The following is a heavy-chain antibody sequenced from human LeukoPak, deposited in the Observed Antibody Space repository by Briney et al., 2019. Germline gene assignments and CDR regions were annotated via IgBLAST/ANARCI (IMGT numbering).Heavy chain of an antibody. CDR3: ARVDTSMVAFDY. D-gene: IGHD5-18*01. CDR1: GGAISSGGYS. J-gene: IGHJ4*02. CDR2: IYHSGST. Sequence: PAETLSLTCAVPGGAISSGGYSGSWIRQPPGKGLEWIGYIYHSGSTYYNPSLKRRVTISADRSKNHFSLKLSSVTAADTAVYYCARVDTSMVAFDYWGQGTLVTVSS. V-gene: IGHV4-30-2*01.